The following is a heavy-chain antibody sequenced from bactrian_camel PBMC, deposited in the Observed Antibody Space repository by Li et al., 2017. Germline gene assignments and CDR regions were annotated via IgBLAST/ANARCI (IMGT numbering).Heavy chain of an antibody. Sequence: VQLVESGGGSVQPGGSLRLSCAVSKSPSNPYCMSWFRQSPGKDREGIASIDADGSTSFAESVKGRFTFSRDNAKNAEYLQMKRLKPEDTALYFCAASSVGWSVIEYCGQGTQVTVS. CDR2: IDADGST. D-gene: IGHD1*01. CDR1: KSPSNPYC. V-gene: IGHV3S10*01. J-gene: IGHJ4*01. CDR3: AASSVGWSVIEY.